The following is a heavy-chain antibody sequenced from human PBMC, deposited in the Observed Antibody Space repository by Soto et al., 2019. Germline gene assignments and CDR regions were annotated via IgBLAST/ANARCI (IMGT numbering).Heavy chain of an antibody. J-gene: IGHJ4*02. CDR3: ARQWEKWELLGGMGY. CDR1: GFTFSSYA. Sequence: QVQLVESGGGVVQPGRSLRLSCAASGFTFSSYAMHWVRQAPGKGLEWVAVISYDGSNKYYADSVKGRFTISRDNSKNTLYRQTNSMSGKDTAVYYCARQWEKWELLGGMGYWGQGTLVTVSS. D-gene: IGHD1-26*01. CDR2: ISYDGSNK. V-gene: IGHV3-30-3*01.